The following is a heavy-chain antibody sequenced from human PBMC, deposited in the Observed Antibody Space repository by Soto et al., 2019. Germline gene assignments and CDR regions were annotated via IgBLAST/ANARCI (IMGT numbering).Heavy chain of an antibody. CDR2: IYSSGNS. D-gene: IGHD3-9*01. Sequence: QVQLQESGPGLVKPSQTLSLTCSVSGASISRDDYYWSWIRQHPGKGLEWIAYIYSSGNSYYNPSLSSRVAISLDTSKNQFSLRLSSVTAADTGVYYCASALTSDYVGFDYWGQGTPATVSS. CDR3: ASALTSDYVGFDY. CDR1: GASISRDDYY. J-gene: IGHJ4*02. V-gene: IGHV4-31*03.